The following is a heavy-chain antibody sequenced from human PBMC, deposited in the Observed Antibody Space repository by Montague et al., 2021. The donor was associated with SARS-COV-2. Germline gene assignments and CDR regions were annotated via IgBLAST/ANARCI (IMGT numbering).Heavy chain of an antibody. D-gene: IGHD6-13*01. V-gene: IGHV4/OR15-8*02. J-gene: IGHJ4*02. CDR2: IFHSGAA. Sequence: SETLSLTCAVSGGSISSGNWWCWVRQPPGKGLEWFGEIFHSGAASYNPPLKSRLTISMDKTNNEFSLQLDSATAADTAVYYCARDFVAAVPDRFDSWGQGVLVTVSS. CDR1: GGSISSGNW. CDR3: ARDFVAAVPDRFDS.